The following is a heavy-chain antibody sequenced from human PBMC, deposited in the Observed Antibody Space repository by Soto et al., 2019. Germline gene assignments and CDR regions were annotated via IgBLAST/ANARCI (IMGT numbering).Heavy chain of an antibody. D-gene: IGHD2-15*01. CDR2: IRNKANNYAV. J-gene: IGHJ6*03. CDR1: GFTFTDSG. Sequence: EVQLVESGGGLVQPGGSLKLSCAASGFTFTDSGIHWVRQASGKGLEWVGRIRNKANNYAVKYAASVKGKFTISRDDSRNKAFLQMNSLKIEDTAVYYCTRHEWTGGSCPSRVHYYMDVWGKGTTVTVSS. V-gene: IGHV3-73*01. CDR3: TRHEWTGGSCPSRVHYYMDV.